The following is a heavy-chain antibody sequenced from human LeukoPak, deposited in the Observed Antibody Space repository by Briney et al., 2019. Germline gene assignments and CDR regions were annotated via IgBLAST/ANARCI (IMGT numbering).Heavy chain of an antibody. V-gene: IGHV3-30-3*01. Sequence: GGSLRLSCAASGFTFSSYAMSWVRQAPGKGLEWVAVISYDGSNKYYADSVKGRFTISRDNSKNTLYLQMNSLRAEDTAVYYCARDSGYGDYTLDCWGQGTLVTVSS. J-gene: IGHJ4*02. CDR2: ISYDGSNK. CDR1: GFTFSSYA. D-gene: IGHD4-17*01. CDR3: ARDSGYGDYTLDC.